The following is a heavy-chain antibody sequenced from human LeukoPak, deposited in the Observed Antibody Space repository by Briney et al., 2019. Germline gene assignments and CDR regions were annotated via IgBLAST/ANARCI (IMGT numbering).Heavy chain of an antibody. D-gene: IGHD3-10*02. CDR1: GYTFSPYW. CDR2: ISDGGSAT. V-gene: IGHV3-7*03. CDR3: TRENYVPDS. J-gene: IGHJ4*02. Sequence: GGSLRLSCVASGYTFSPYWMSWVRQTPGKGLEWVASISDGGSATYYVDSVRGRFTISRDDAKNSLFLQMNGLRADDTAVYYCTRENYVPDSWGQGTLVTVSS.